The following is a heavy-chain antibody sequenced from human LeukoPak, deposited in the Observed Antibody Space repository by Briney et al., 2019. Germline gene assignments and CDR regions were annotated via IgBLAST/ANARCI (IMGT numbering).Heavy chain of an antibody. J-gene: IGHJ4*02. CDR3: ARAPRWGGFGEYFDY. D-gene: IGHD3-10*01. V-gene: IGHV3-48*03. CDR2: ISGSGSTI. Sequence: GGSLRLSCAASGFTFSSYEMNWVRQAPGKGLEWVSYISGSGSTIYYADSVKGRFTISRDNAKNSLYLQMNSLRAEDTAVYYCARAPRWGGFGEYFDYWGQGTLVTVSS. CDR1: GFTFSSYE.